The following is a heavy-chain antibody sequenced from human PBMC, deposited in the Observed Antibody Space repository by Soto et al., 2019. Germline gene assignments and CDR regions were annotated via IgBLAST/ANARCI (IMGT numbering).Heavy chain of an antibody. CDR2: FDPEGGET. D-gene: IGHD1-1*01. CDR1: GYTLTELS. J-gene: IGHJ6*02. V-gene: IGHV1-24*01. CDR3: ARGLSRERRWGWGFYYYYGMDV. Sequence: ASVKVSCKVSGYTLTELSMHWVRQAPGKGLEWMGGFDPEGGETNYAQKFQGRVTMTGDTSTNTAYMELSRLRFDDTAVYYCARGLSRERRWGWGFYYYYGMDVWGQGTTVTVSS.